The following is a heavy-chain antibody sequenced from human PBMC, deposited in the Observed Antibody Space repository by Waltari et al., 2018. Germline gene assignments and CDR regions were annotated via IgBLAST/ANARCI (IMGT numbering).Heavy chain of an antibody. D-gene: IGHD2-15*01. CDR3: ARDRGRGLYLDS. V-gene: IGHV4-4*02. CDR2: VHLRSGRT. J-gene: IGHJ4*02. CDR1: GDSMMTNYW. Sequence: QLQLQESDPGLVKPSVTLSLTCVVSGDSMMTNYWWSWFRQSPGKGLEWIGQVHLRSGRTNYNPSFASRVIMSLDTSINQFSLKVLSAAAADTAVYYCARDRGRGLYLDSWGQGTLVTVSP.